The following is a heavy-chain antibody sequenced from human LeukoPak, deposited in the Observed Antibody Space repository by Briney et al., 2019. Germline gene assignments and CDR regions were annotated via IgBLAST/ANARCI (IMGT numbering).Heavy chain of an antibody. CDR2: IYHSGST. Sequence: IPSETLSLTCTVSGYSISSGYYWGWIRQPPGKGLEWIGSIYHSGSTYYNPSLKSRVTISVDTSKNQFSLKLSSVTAADTAVYYCARSPPSMVRGVIIISYFDYWGQGTLVTVSS. D-gene: IGHD3-10*01. J-gene: IGHJ4*02. CDR1: GYSISSGYY. V-gene: IGHV4-38-2*02. CDR3: ARSPPSMVRGVIIISYFDY.